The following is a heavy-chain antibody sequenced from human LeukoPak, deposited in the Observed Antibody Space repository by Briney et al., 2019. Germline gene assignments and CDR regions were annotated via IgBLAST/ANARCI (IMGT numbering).Heavy chain of an antibody. V-gene: IGHV4-59*08. CDR1: GGSMRSYN. Sequence: SETLSLTCTVSGGSMRSYNWSWIRQPPGKGLEWIGYIYYSGSTIYNPSLKSRVTISVDTSKNQFSLKLNSVTAADTAVYYCARMGNPATVTADYWGQGTLVTVSS. CDR2: IYYSGST. J-gene: IGHJ4*02. CDR3: ARMGNPATVTADY. D-gene: IGHD4-17*01.